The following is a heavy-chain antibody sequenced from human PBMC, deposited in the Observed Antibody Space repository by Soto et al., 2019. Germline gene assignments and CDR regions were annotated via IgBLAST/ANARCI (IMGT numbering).Heavy chain of an antibody. V-gene: IGHV3-30*18. CDR2: ISYDGSNK. J-gene: IGHJ4*02. CDR3: AKAGSIAARSPFDY. CDR1: GFTFSSYG. Sequence: PGGSLRLSCAASGFTFSSYGMHWVRQAPGKGLEWVAVISYDGSNKYYADSVKGRFTISRDNSKNTLYLQMNSLRAEDTAVYYCAKAGSIAARSPFDYWGQGTLVTVSS. D-gene: IGHD6-6*01.